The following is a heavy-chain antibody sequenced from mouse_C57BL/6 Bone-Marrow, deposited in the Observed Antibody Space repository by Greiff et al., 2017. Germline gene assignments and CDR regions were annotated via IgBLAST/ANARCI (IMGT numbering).Heavy chain of an antibody. CDR2: TSDGGSYN. J-gene: IGHJ3*01. V-gene: IGHV5-4*01. D-gene: IGHD2-1*01. CDR3: ARDLYYYGHQSWFAY. Sequence: EVKLVEPGGGLVKPGGSLKLSCAASGFTFSSYAMSWVRQTPEKRLEWVATTSDGGSYNNYPDNVKGRFTISRDNAKNNLYLQMSHLKSEDTAMYYCARDLYYYGHQSWFAYWGQGTLVTVSA. CDR1: GFTFSSYA.